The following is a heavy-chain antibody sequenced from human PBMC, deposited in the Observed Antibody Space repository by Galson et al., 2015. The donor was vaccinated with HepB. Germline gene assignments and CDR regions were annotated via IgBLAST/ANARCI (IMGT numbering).Heavy chain of an antibody. CDR3: ARGGGGGSGWSSEY. CDR1: GYTFRDYG. Sequence: SVKVSCKASGYTFRDYGIIWVRQAPGQGLEWMGWISIYNGDTKYARKLRGRVTMTTDTSTSTAYMELRSLRSDDTGVYYCARGGGGGSGWSSEYWGQGTLVTVSS. CDR2: ISIYNGDT. V-gene: IGHV1-18*01. D-gene: IGHD6-19*01. J-gene: IGHJ4*02.